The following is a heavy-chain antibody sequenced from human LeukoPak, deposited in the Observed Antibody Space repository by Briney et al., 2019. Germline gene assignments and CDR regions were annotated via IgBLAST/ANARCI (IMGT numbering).Heavy chain of an antibody. CDR2: ITSTATHT. J-gene: IGHJ4*02. V-gene: IGHV3-11*06. CDR1: GGSISSGGYY. D-gene: IGHD1-26*01. CDR3: ARDGSPNYGYYAFFDN. Sequence: LSLTCTVSGGSISSGGYYWSWIRQHPGKGLEWVSSITSTATHTYYADSVKGRFTISRDNAKNSLILQTSSLTVADTGIYYCARDGSPNYGYYAFFDNWGQGTLVTVSS.